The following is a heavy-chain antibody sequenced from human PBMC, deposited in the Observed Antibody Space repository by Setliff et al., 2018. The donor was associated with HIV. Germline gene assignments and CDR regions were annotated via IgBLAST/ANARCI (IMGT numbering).Heavy chain of an antibody. CDR3: AWGTQRPIDS. CDR1: GYTFTTYA. Sequence: ASVKVSCKASGYTFTTYAISWVRQAPGQGLEWVGWMNPNSGNTGYAQKFQGRVTLTRNTSISTAYMELSSLTSEDTAMYFCAWGTQRPIDSWGQGTLVTVSS. V-gene: IGHV1-8*02. CDR2: MNPNSGNT. D-gene: IGHD3-16*01. J-gene: IGHJ4*02.